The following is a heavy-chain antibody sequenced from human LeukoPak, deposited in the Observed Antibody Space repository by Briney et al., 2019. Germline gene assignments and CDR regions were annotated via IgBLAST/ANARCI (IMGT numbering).Heavy chain of an antibody. CDR2: ISYDGSNK. CDR3: ARGLVFWSGYYSSYYFDY. CDR1: GFTFSSYA. V-gene: IGHV3-30-3*01. D-gene: IGHD3-3*01. J-gene: IGHJ4*02. Sequence: GGSLRLSCAASGFTFSSYAMHWVRQAPGKGLEWVAVISYDGSNKYYADSVKGRFTISRDNSKNTLYLQMNSLRAEDTAVYYCARGLVFWSGYYSSYYFDYWGQGTLVTVSS.